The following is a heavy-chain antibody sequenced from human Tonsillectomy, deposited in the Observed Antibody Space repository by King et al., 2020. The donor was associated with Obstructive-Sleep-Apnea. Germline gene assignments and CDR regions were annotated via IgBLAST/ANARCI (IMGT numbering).Heavy chain of an antibody. V-gene: IGHV4-31*03. Sequence: QLQESGPGLVKPSQTLSLTCTVSGGSISSGGYYWSWIRQHPGKGLEWIGYIYYSGSSYYNPSLKSRVTISVDTSKNQFSLKLSSVTAADTAVYYCARDSLADNWFDPWGQGTLVTVSS. J-gene: IGHJ5*02. CDR1: GGSISSGGYY. CDR2: IYYSGSS. CDR3: ARDSLADNWFDP. D-gene: IGHD3-16*02.